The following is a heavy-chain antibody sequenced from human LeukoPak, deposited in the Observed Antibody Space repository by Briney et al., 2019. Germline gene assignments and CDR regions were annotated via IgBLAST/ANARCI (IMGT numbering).Heavy chain of an antibody. Sequence: SETLSLTCTVSGGSISSSSYYWGWIRQPPGKGLEWIGSIYYSGSTYYNPSLKSRVTTSVDTSKNPFSLKLNAVTAADTAVYYCARHNDSSGYYPSYFDYWGQGTLVTVSS. CDR2: IYYSGST. V-gene: IGHV4-39*01. CDR1: GGSISSSSYY. CDR3: ARHNDSSGYYPSYFDY. D-gene: IGHD3-22*01. J-gene: IGHJ4*02.